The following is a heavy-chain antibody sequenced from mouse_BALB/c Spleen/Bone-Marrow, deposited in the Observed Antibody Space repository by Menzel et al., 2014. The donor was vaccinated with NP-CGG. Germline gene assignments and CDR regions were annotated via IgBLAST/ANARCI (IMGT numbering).Heavy chain of an antibody. Sequence: EVQLQQSGGGLVQPGGSLRLSCAPSGFTFTDYYMSWVRQPPGKALEWLGFIRNKANGYTTEYSASVKGRFTISRDNSQSILYLQMNTLRAEDSATYYCARYDVYYYFDYWGQGTTLTVSS. J-gene: IGHJ2*01. D-gene: IGHD2-3*01. CDR3: ARYDVYYYFDY. CDR1: GFTFTDYY. V-gene: IGHV7-3*02. CDR2: IRNKANGYTT.